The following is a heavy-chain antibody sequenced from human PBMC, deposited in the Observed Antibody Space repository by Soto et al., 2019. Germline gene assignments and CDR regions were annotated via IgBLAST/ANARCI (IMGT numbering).Heavy chain of an antibody. D-gene: IGHD3-9*01. J-gene: IGHJ5*02. CDR3: ARDNGLRYFDWLPRQEPNWFDP. V-gene: IGHV1-69*13. CDR2: IIPIFGTA. Sequence: GASVKVSCKASGGTFSSYAISWVRQAPGQGLEWMGGIIPIFGTANYAQKFQGRVTITADESTSTAYMELSSLGSEDTAVYYCARDNGLRYFDWLPRQEPNWFDPWGQGTLVTVSS. CDR1: GGTFSSYA.